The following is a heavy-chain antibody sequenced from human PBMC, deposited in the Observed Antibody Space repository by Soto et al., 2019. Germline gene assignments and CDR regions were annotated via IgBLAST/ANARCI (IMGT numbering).Heavy chain of an antibody. D-gene: IGHD3-3*01. CDR2: ISGSGGST. V-gene: IGHV3-23*01. CDR1: GFTFSSYA. Sequence: EVQLLESGGGLVQPGGSLRLSCAASGFTFSSYAMSWVRQAPGKGLEWVSAISGSGGSTYYADSVKGRFTISRDNSKNTLYLQMNSLRAEDTAVYYCAKGGYDFWGGYPLDYYYMDVWGKGTTVTVSS. J-gene: IGHJ6*03. CDR3: AKGGYDFWGGYPLDYYYMDV.